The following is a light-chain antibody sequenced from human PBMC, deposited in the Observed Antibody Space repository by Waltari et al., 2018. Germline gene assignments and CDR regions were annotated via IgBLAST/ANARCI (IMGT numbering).Light chain of an antibody. V-gene: IGKV1-5*03. Sequence: DIQMTQSPSTLSASVGDRVTMTCRASQNINIYVAWYQQKPGKSPKVLIFRASELLSGVPSTFSGSGSGTYFTLTITSLQPDDFATYYCQHGGAFGQGTKVEIE. CDR2: RAS. J-gene: IGKJ1*01. CDR1: QNINIY. CDR3: QHGGA.